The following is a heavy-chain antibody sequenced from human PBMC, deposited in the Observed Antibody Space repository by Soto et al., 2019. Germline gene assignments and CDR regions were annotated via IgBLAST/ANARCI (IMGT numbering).Heavy chain of an antibody. V-gene: IGHV3-73*01. J-gene: IGHJ6*03. Sequence: GGSLRLSCAASGFTFSGSAMHWVRQASGKGLEWVGRIRSKANSYATAYAASVKGRFTISRDDSKNTAYLQMNSLKTEDTAVYYCTSGIVVVPAAGGYYYYMDVWGKGTTVTVSS. CDR3: TSGIVVVPAAGGYYYYMDV. CDR1: GFTFSGSA. D-gene: IGHD2-2*01. CDR2: IRSKANSYAT.